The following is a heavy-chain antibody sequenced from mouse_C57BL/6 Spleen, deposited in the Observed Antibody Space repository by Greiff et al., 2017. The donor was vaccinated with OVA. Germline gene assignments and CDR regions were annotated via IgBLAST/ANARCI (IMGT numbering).Heavy chain of an antibody. J-gene: IGHJ3*01. Sequence: EVQLVESGPGLVKPSQSLSLTCSVTGYSITSGYYWNWLRQFPGNKLEWMGYISYDGSNNYNPSLKNRISITRDTSKNQFFLKWNSVTTEDTATDYGARDYYDYELGRFAYWGQGTLVTVSA. CDR3: ARDYYDYELGRFAY. D-gene: IGHD2-4*01. CDR2: ISYDGSN. V-gene: IGHV3-6*01. CDR1: GYSITSGYY.